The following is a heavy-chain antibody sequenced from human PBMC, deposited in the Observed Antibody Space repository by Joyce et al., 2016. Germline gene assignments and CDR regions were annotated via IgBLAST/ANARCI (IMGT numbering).Heavy chain of an antibody. J-gene: IGHJ1*01. Sequence: QVQLQEWGAGLLKPSETLSLTCAVYGGSLSGYYWSWIRQAPGMGLEWIGEVNDRGRTNYNPSRKSRATTSMDTSKNQFSLRLTTETAADTAVYFCARARRGIILARGEMGEYLQHWGRGTVVIVSS. CDR3: ARARRGIILARGEMGEYLQH. CDR1: GGSLSGYY. CDR2: VNDRGRT. V-gene: IGHV4-34*01. D-gene: IGHD3-10*01.